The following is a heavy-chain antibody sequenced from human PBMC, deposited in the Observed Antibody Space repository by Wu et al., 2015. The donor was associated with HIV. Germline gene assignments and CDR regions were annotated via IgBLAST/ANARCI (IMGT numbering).Heavy chain of an antibody. CDR2: LNPRRGDI. J-gene: IGHJ5*01. CDR3: ARPGRRSCTEITSPPXPWERIVFCYRPYGGPERNDQVTVVLPRPSDQRADS. V-gene: IGHV1-2*02. CDR1: GYNFNDYY. D-gene: IGHD2-8*02. Sequence: QVQLVQSGAEVKKPGASVKVSCTSFGYNFNDYYLHWVRQAPGQGLEWMGWLNPRRGDIKYGQKFQGRVTMTRDTSVRTVYMELSRLRSDDTAVYYCARPGRRSCTEITSPPXPWERIVFCYRPYGGPERNDQVTVVLPRPSDQRADS.